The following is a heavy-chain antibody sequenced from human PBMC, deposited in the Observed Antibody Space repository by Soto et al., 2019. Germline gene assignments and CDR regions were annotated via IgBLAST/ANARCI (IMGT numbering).Heavy chain of an antibody. CDR1: GFTFRSYG. CDR3: AKDYYDSSGYPTTDY. J-gene: IGHJ4*02. Sequence: GGSLRLSCAASGFTFRSYGMHWVRQAPGKGLEWVAVISYDGSNKYYADSVKGRFTISRDNSKNTLYLQMNSLRAEDTAVYYCAKDYYDSSGYPTTDYWGQGTLVTVSS. D-gene: IGHD3-22*01. V-gene: IGHV3-30*18. CDR2: ISYDGSNK.